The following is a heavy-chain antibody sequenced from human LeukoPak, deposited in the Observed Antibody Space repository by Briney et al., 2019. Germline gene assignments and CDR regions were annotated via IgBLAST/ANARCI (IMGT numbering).Heavy chain of an antibody. D-gene: IGHD1-26*01. J-gene: IGHJ4*02. CDR1: GGSISSGDYY. CDR3: ASLPLELFFDY. Sequence: SETLSLTCTVSGGSISSGDYYWSWIRQPPGKGLEWIGYIYYSGSTYYNPSPKSRVTISVDTSKNQFSLKLSSVTAADTAVYYCASLPLELFFDYWGQGTLVTVSS. V-gene: IGHV4-30-4*08. CDR2: IYYSGST.